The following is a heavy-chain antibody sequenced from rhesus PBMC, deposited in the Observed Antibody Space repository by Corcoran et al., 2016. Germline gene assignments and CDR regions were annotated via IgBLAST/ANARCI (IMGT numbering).Heavy chain of an antibody. J-gene: IGHJ6*01. V-gene: IGHV3-59*01. Sequence: EVQLVVSGGGLAKPGGSLRLSLAASGFTFSDHYRPWVRQGSGKGLGWVSGISYTVGRTWYADSVKGRFTISRENAKNTLYLQMDSLRAEDTAVYYCAGDGDSKGGYGLDSWGQGVVVIVSS. CDR2: ISYTVGRT. CDR3: AGDGDSKGGYGLDS. CDR1: GFTFSDHY. D-gene: IGHD5-24*01.